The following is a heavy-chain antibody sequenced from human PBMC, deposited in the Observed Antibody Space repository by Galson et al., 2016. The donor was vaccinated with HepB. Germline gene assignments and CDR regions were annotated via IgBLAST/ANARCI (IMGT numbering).Heavy chain of an antibody. Sequence: PALVKPTQTLTLTCTFSGVSFTSTRVGVGWIRQPPGKALEWLALIYWDDDKNYRPSLNSRPTITRDTSKNQVVLTMTNVDPVDTGTYFCAHRRPPDAGDWFAAWGQGTVVTVSS. CDR2: IYWDDDK. CDR1: GVSFTSTRVG. V-gene: IGHV2-5*02. D-gene: IGHD2-2*01. J-gene: IGHJ5*02. CDR3: AHRRPPDAGDWFAA.